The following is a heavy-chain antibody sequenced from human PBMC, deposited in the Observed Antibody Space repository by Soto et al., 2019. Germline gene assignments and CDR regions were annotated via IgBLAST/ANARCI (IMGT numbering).Heavy chain of an antibody. Sequence: SETLSLTCAASGGSISSSNWWSWVRQPPGKGLEWIGEIYHSGSTNYNPSLKSRVTISVDKSTSTAYLQWSRLQASDTAMYYCARLTMGATPRQYFDNWGQGTLVTVSS. CDR1: GGSISSSNW. CDR2: IYHSGST. D-gene: IGHD1-26*01. V-gene: IGHV4-4*02. CDR3: ARLTMGATPRQYFDN. J-gene: IGHJ4*02.